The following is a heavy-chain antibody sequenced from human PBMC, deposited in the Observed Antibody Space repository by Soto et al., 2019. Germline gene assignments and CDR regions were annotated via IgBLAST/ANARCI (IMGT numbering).Heavy chain of an antibody. Sequence: QVQLVQSGAEVKKPGASVKVSCKASGYTFTSYGISWVRQAPGQGLEWMGWISAYNGNTNYAQKLQGRVTMTTDTPTSTGYMELRSLRSDDTAVYYCARSQGLWQQLVQGGDYWGQGTLVTVSS. CDR3: ARSQGLWQQLVQGGDY. CDR2: ISAYNGNT. V-gene: IGHV1-18*04. D-gene: IGHD6-13*01. CDR1: GYTFTSYG. J-gene: IGHJ4*02.